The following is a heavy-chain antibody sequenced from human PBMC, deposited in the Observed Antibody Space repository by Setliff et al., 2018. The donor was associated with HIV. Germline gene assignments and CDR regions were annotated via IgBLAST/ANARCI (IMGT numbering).Heavy chain of an antibody. Sequence: SETLSLTCTVSGGSISSGGYYWSWVRQPPGKGLEWIWYIYTTGSTNYNPSLKSRVTMSVDTSKNQFSLRLTSVTAADTAVYYCARGVPMVRGAYLLDYWGQGTLVTVSS. D-gene: IGHD3-10*01. CDR2: IYTTGST. J-gene: IGHJ4*02. V-gene: IGHV4-61*08. CDR3: ARGVPMVRGAYLLDY. CDR1: GGSISSGGYY.